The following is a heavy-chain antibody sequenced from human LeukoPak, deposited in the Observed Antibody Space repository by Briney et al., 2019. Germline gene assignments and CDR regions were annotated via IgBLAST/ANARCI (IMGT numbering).Heavy chain of an antibody. CDR1: GGSISNYY. V-gene: IGHV4-59*08. J-gene: IGHJ4*02. CDR3: ARRGYCSGNSCYLFDY. D-gene: IGHD2-15*01. CDR2: IYYDGST. Sequence: SETLSLTCTVSGGSISNYYWSWIRQPPGKGLEYIGHIYYDGSTNYSPSLKSRLTISVDTSKNQFSLKLTSVTAAGTAVYYCARRGYCSGNSCYLFDYWGQGTLVTVSS.